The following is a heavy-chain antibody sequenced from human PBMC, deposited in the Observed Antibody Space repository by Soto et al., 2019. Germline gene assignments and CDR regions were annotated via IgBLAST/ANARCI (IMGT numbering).Heavy chain of an antibody. CDR2: IYYSGST. Sequence: SETLSLTCTVSGGSISSSSYYWGWIRQPPGKGLEWIGSIYYSGSTYYNPSLKSRVTISVDTSKNQFSLKLSSVTAADTAVYYCARDLSVDTAMADPYFDYWGQGTLVTVSS. J-gene: IGHJ4*02. CDR3: ARDLSVDTAMADPYFDY. D-gene: IGHD5-18*01. V-gene: IGHV4-39*02. CDR1: GGSISSSSYY.